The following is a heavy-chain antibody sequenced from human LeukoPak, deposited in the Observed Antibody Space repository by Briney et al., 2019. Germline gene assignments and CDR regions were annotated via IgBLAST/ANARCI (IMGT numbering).Heavy chain of an antibody. CDR2: IKQDGSEK. Sequence: GGSLRLSCAASGFTFSSYWMSWVRQAPGKGLEWVANIKQDGSEKYYVDSVKGRFTISRDNAKNSLYLQMNSLRAEDTAVYYCSRSTWRYTMDVWGQGTTVTVSS. D-gene: IGHD5-24*01. V-gene: IGHV3-7*01. CDR1: GFTFSSYW. CDR3: SRSTWRYTMDV. J-gene: IGHJ6*02.